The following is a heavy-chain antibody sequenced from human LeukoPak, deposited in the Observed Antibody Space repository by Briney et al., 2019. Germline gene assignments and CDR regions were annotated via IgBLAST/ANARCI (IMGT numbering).Heavy chain of an antibody. CDR3: AKLSITMIVGY. D-gene: IGHD3-22*01. J-gene: IGHJ4*02. V-gene: IGHV4-39*01. Sequence: PSETLSLICTVSGGSISSSSYYWGWIRQPPGKGLEWIGSIYYSGSTYYNPSLKSRVTISVDTSKNQFSLKLSSVTAADTAVYYCAKLSITMIVGYWGQGTLVTVSS. CDR1: GGSISSSSYY. CDR2: IYYSGST.